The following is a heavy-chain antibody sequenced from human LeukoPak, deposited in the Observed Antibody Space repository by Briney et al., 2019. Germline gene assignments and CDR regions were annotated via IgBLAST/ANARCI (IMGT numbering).Heavy chain of an antibody. D-gene: IGHD6-13*01. CDR1: GFTFSNHA. J-gene: IGHJ5*02. V-gene: IGHV3-33*01. Sequence: PGGSLRLSCAASGFTFSNHAMHWVRQAPGKGLEWVAVIWYDGSNKYYADSVKGRFTISRDNSKNTLYLEMNSLRDDDTAVYYCARDLGSWYWFDPWGPGTLVSVSS. CDR3: ARDLGSWYWFDP. CDR2: IWYDGSNK.